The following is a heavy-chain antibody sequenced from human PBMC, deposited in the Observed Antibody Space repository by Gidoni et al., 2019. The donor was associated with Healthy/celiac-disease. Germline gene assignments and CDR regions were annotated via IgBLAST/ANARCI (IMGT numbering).Heavy chain of an antibody. CDR3: ARDLINSSGYYAGSDY. J-gene: IGHJ4*02. CDR2: INTSGST. Sequence: GLEWIGRINTSGSTNYNPSLKSRVTMSVDTSKNQFSLKLSSVTAADTAVYYCARDLINSSGYYAGSDYWGQGTLVTVSS. D-gene: IGHD3-22*01. V-gene: IGHV4-4*07.